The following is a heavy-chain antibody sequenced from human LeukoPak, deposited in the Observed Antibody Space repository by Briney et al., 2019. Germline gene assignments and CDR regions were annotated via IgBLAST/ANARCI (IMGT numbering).Heavy chain of an antibody. CDR2: INHSGST. CDR3: ARGWWLRLNLFDL. Sequence: SETLSLTCAAYGGSFSGYYWSWIRQPPGKGLEWIGEINHSGSTNYNPSLKSRVTISVDTSKNQFSLKLSSVTAADTAVYYCARGWWLRLNLFDLWGQGTLVTVSS. V-gene: IGHV4-34*01. D-gene: IGHD5-12*01. CDR1: GGSFSGYY. J-gene: IGHJ5*02.